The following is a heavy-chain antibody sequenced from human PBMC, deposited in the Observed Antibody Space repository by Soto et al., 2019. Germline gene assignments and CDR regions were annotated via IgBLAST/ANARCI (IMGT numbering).Heavy chain of an antibody. D-gene: IGHD3-3*01. CDR1: GFTFSNYY. CDR2: ISGSGGST. Sequence: LRLSCAASGFTFSNYYMHWVRQAPGKGLEWVSAISGSGGSTYYADSVKGRFTISRDNSKNTLYLQMNSLRAEDTAVYYCAKARAQYYDFWSGYPVDYWGQGTLVTAPQ. CDR3: AKARAQYYDFWSGYPVDY. J-gene: IGHJ4*02. V-gene: IGHV3-23*01.